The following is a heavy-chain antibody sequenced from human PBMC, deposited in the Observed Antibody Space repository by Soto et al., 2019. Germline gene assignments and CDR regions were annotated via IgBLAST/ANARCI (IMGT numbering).Heavy chain of an antibody. J-gene: IGHJ4*02. CDR3: ARADYYDSSGYDGY. Sequence: QVQLVQSGAEVKKPGASVKVSCKASGYTFTIYGISWVRQAPGQGLEWMGWISGYDGNTDYAQNLQDRVTLTTDASTRSVYMELRSLRADYTAVYYCARADYYDSSGYDGYWGQGTLITVSS. V-gene: IGHV1-18*04. CDR2: ISGYDGNT. D-gene: IGHD3-22*01. CDR1: GYTFTIYG.